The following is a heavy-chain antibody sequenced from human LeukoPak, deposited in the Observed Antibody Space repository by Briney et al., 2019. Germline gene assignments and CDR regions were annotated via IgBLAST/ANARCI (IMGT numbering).Heavy chain of an antibody. V-gene: IGHV3-23*01. CDR2: ISGSGGST. D-gene: IGHD1-26*01. Sequence: GGSLRLSCAASGFTFSSYAMNWVRQAPGKGLEWVSAISGSGGSTYYADSVKGRFTISRDNSKNTRYLQMNRLRAEDTAVYYCAKDRGELLPNYWGQGTLVTVSS. CDR3: AKDRGELLPNY. J-gene: IGHJ4*02. CDR1: GFTFSSYA.